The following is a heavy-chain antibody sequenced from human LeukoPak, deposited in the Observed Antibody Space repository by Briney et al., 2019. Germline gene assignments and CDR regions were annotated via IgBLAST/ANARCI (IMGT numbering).Heavy chain of an antibody. CDR1: GYTFTGYY. D-gene: IGHD3-3*01. CDR2: INPNSGGT. J-gene: IGHJ5*02. CDR3: ARMQYYDFWSGYYTSWFDP. Sequence: ASVKVSCKASGYTFTGYYMHWVRQAPGQGLEWMGWINPNSGGTNYAQKFQGRVTMTRDTSISTAYVELSRLRSDDTAVYYCARMQYYDFWSGYYTSWFDPWGQGTLATVSS. V-gene: IGHV1-2*02.